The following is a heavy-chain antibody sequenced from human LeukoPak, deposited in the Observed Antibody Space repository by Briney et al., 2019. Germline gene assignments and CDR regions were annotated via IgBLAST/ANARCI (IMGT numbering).Heavy chain of an antibody. CDR3: ARTNSSSGWYDSDFDY. D-gene: IGHD6-19*01. CDR1: GDSVSSKSAA. CDR2: TYYRSKWSS. Sequence: SQTLSLTCAISGDSVSSKSAAWNWIRQSPSRGLEWLGRTYYRSKWSSGYAESVKSRLTVSPDTSKNQFSLQLRSVTPEDTAVYYCARTNSSSGWYDSDFDYWGQGTLVTVSS. J-gene: IGHJ4*02. V-gene: IGHV6-1*01.